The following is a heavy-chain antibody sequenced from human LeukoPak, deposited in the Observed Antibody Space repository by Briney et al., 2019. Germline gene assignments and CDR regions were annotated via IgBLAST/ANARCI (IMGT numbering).Heavy chain of an antibody. V-gene: IGHV3-23*01. J-gene: IGHJ4*02. Sequence: GGSLRLSCAASGFTFSSYAMSWVRQAPGKGLEWVSAISGSGGSTYYADSVKGRFTVSRDNAKSSLYLQMNSLRAEDTAVYYCARASSGSRDYWGQGTRVTVSS. CDR1: GFTFSSYA. D-gene: IGHD3-22*01. CDR3: ARASSGSRDY. CDR2: ISGSGGST.